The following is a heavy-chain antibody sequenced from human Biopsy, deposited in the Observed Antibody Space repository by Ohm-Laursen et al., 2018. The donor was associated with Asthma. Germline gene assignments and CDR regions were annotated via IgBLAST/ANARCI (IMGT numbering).Heavy chain of an antibody. CDR2: IKSKTDGGTT. CDR1: GFTFSNAW. J-gene: IGHJ1*01. D-gene: IGHD3-3*02. CDR3: ARTFHFWSPYHAEHYQL. Sequence: SLRLSCSASGFTFSNAWMSWVRQAPGKGLEWVGRIKSKTDGGTTDYAAPVKGRFTISRDDSKNTLYLQMNSLRAEDTAVYYCARTFHFWSPYHAEHYQLWGQGTLVTVSS. V-gene: IGHV3-15*01.